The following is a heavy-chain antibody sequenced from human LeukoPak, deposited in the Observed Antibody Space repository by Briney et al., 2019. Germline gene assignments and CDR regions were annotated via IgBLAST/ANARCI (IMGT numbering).Heavy chain of an antibody. CDR1: GFTFDDYT. J-gene: IGHJ6*02. CDR3: AKSRDNYHFYCDMDV. V-gene: IGHV3-9*01. Sequence: GGSLRLSCATSGFTFDDYTMHWVRQPAGKGLEWVSGITWNSDTIVYADSVKGRFTISRDNAQNSLYLQMNSLRPEDTALYYCAKSRDNYHFYCDMDVWGQGTTVTVSS. D-gene: IGHD1-1*01. CDR2: ITWNSDTI.